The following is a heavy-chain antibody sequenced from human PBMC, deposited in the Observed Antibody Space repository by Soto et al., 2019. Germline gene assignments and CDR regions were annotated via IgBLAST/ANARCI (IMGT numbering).Heavy chain of an antibody. D-gene: IGHD1-26*01. CDR2: ISWDGGST. J-gene: IGHJ6*02. CDR1: GFTFDDYT. Sequence: EVQLVESGGVVVQPGGSLRLSCAASGFTFDDYTMHWVRQAPGKGLEWVSLISWDGGSTYYADSVKGRFTISRDNSINSLYLQMNSLRTEDTALYYCAKGGGSYSPYYYYYGMDVWGQGTTVTVSS. V-gene: IGHV3-43*01. CDR3: AKGGGSYSPYYYYYGMDV.